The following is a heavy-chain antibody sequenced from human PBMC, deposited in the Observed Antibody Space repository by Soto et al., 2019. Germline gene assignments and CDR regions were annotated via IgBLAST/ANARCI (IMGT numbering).Heavy chain of an antibody. CDR2: VFGNGAGIP. V-gene: IGHV4-4*07. CDR1: GGSFTGDY. Sequence: QVQLQESGPGLVRSSETLSLTCSVSGGSFTGDYWSWIRQPAGKGLQWIGRVFGNGAGIPIYNSLLKSRARMSADPSKRQFSLTLTSVTAADTAVYYCARDLPPYGGRRSPPTGAFEDWGQGIMVTVSS. CDR3: ARDLPPYGGRRSPPTGAFED. D-gene: IGHD2-15*01. J-gene: IGHJ4*02.